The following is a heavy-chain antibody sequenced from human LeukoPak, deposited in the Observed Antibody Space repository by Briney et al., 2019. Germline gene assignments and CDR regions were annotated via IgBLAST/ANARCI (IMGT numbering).Heavy chain of an antibody. D-gene: IGHD3-22*01. CDR3: TRSGYRHPYHFDS. J-gene: IGHJ4*02. CDR2: LYTGGGT. V-gene: IGHV3-53*01. Sequence: GGSLRLSCTASGFSVRTTYMSWVRQAPGEGLEWVSVLYTGGGTDHADSVKGRFTISRDNSKNTLSLQMNSLRAEDTAIYYCTRSGYRHPYHFDSWGQGTLVTVSS. CDR1: GFSVRTTY.